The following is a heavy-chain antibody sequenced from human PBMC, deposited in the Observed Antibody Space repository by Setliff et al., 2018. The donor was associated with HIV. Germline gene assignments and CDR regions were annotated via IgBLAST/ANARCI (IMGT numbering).Heavy chain of an antibody. D-gene: IGHD2-21*02. CDR2: IHYSGSS. Sequence: PSETLSLTCTISGGFISNHYWNWIRQPPGKGLEWIGSIHYSGSSYYSPSLKSRVTISLDTSKNQFSLKLSSMTAADTAVYYCARDVGLCGVDCWPYFYFDLWGRGNLVTVPQ. J-gene: IGHJ2*01. CDR3: ARDVGLCGVDCWPYFYFDL. V-gene: IGHV4-59*11. CDR1: GGFISNHY.